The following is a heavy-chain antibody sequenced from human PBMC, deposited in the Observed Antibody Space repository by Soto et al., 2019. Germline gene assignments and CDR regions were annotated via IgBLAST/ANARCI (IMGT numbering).Heavy chain of an antibody. CDR3: ARYPGYSSGWYLYYFDY. D-gene: IGHD6-19*01. CDR2: IYHSGST. V-gene: IGHV4-4*02. CDR1: GGSISSSNW. J-gene: IGHJ4*02. Sequence: SETLSLTCAVSGGSISSSNWWSWVRQPPGKGLEWIGEIYHSGSTNYNPSLKSRVTISVDKSKNQFSLKLSSVTAADTAVYYCARYPGYSSGWYLYYFDYWGQGTLVPVSS.